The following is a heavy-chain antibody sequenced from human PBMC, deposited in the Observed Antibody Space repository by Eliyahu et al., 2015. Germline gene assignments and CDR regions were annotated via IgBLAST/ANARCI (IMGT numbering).Heavy chain of an antibody. Sequence: EVQLVESGGGLIQPGGSLXLSCVXSDFTVSSKDMSWVRQAPGKGLEWVSVIYSGGRIYYADSVKGRFTISRDNSKNTLYLQMKSLRAEDTAVYYCARLRSYSMDVWGHGTTVTVSS. CDR1: DFTVSSKD. CDR2: IYSGGRI. CDR3: ARLRSYSMDV. J-gene: IGHJ6*02. V-gene: IGHV3-53*01. D-gene: IGHD4-17*01.